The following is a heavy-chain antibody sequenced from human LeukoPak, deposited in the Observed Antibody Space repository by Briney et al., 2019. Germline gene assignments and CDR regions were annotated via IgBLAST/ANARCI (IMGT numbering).Heavy chain of an antibody. CDR1: GGSISSGTYY. D-gene: IGHD3-9*01. CDR3: ARGQGNYDILIGYYY. CDR2: IYTSGST. V-gene: IGHV4-61*02. Sequence: KPSETLSLTCTVSGGSISSGTYYWSWIRQPAGKGLKWIGRIYTSGSTNYNPSLKSRVTISVDTSKNQFSLKLSSVTAADTAVYYCARGQGNYDILIGYYYWGQGTLVTVSS. J-gene: IGHJ4*02.